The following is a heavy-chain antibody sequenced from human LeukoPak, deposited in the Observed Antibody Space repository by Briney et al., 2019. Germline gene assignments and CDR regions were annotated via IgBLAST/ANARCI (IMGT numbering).Heavy chain of an antibody. J-gene: IGHJ3*02. V-gene: IGHV4-59*01. CDR3: ARDFRGSVDAFDI. Sequence: SETLSLTCTVSGGSISDYYWNWMRQPPGKGLEWIGYIYYSGRTNYNPSPKSRVSISVDTSKNQFSLKLSSVTAADTAVYYCARDFRGSVDAFDIWGQGTMVAVS. CDR1: GGSISDYY. CDR2: IYYSGRT.